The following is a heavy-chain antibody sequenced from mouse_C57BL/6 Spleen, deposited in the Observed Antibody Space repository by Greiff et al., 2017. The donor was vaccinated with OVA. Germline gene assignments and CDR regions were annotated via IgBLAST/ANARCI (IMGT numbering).Heavy chain of an antibody. CDR3: ARWPITTVVARKWYFCV. Sequence: QVQLQEPGAELAKPGASVKLSCKASGYTFTSYWMHWVKQRPGQGLEWIGDINPSSGYTNYNQKFKDKATLTVDKSSSTAYMQLSSLTYEDSAVYYCARWPITTVVARKWYFCVWGTGATVTVSS. CDR2: INPSSGYT. J-gene: IGHJ1*03. CDR1: GYTFTSYW. V-gene: IGHV1-7*01. D-gene: IGHD1-1*01.